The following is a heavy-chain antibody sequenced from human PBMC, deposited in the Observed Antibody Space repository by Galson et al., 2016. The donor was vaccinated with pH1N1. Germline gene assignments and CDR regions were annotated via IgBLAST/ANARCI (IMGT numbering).Heavy chain of an antibody. V-gene: IGHV3-7*01. D-gene: IGHD1-14*01. CDR2: IKQDGSEK. CDR1: GFTFSNYL. Sequence: SLRLSCAASGFTFSNYLMSWVRQAPGKGLEWVANIKQDGSEKYYVDSVKGRFTISGDNAKNSLYLQMNGLRAEDTAVYYCARVNHYYYYGMDVWGQGALVTVSS. CDR3: ARVNHYYYYGMDV. J-gene: IGHJ6*02.